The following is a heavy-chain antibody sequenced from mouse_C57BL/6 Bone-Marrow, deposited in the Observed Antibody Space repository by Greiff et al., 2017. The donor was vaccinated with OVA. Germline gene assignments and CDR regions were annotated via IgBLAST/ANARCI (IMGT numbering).Heavy chain of an antibody. V-gene: IGHV1-81*01. D-gene: IGHD1-1*01. CDR1: GYTFTSYG. Sequence: ESGAELARPGASVKLSCKASGYTFTSYGISWVKQRTGQGLEWIGEIYPRSGNTYYNEKFKGKATLTADKSSSTAYMELRSLTSEDSAVYFCARRRTYYYGSSLYWYFDVWGTGTTVTVSS. CDR2: IYPRSGNT. J-gene: IGHJ1*03. CDR3: ARRRTYYYGSSLYWYFDV.